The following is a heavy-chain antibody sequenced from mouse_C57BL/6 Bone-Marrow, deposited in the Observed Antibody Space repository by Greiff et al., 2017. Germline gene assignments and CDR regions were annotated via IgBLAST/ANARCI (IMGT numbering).Heavy chain of an antibody. V-gene: IGHV3-8*01. CDR1: GYSITSDY. J-gene: IGHJ4*01. Sequence: EVKLEESGPGLAKPSQTLSLTCSVTGYSITSDYWNWIRKFPGNKLEYMGYISYSGSTYYNPSLKSRISITRDTSKNQYYLQLNSVTTEDTATYYCARGYSNYLYAMDYWGQGTSVTVAS. CDR3: ARGYSNYLYAMDY. CDR2: ISYSGST. D-gene: IGHD2-5*01.